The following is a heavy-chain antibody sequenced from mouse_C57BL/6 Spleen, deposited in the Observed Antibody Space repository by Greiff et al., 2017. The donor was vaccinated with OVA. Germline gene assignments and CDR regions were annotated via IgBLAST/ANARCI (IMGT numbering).Heavy chain of an antibody. CDR1: GFSLTSYG. CDR3: AKGGSDYFDY. J-gene: IGHJ2*01. CDR2: IWSGGST. V-gene: IGHV2-4*01. Sequence: VQLVESGPGLVQPSQSLSITCTVSGFSLTSYGVHWVRQPPGKGLEWLGVIWSGGSTDYNAAFISRLSISKDNSKSQVFFKMNSLQADDTAIYYCAKGGSDYFDYWGQGTTLTVSS. D-gene: IGHD1-1*01.